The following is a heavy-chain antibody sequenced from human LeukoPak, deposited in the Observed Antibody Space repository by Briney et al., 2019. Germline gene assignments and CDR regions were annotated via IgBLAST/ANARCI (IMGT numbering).Heavy chain of an antibody. CDR1: GFTFSDYA. D-gene: IGHD3-3*01. Sequence: GGSLRLSCATSGFTFSDYAMHWVRQAPGKGLEWVAVISHDGSIKFSADSVKGRFTISRDNSKNTLYLQMDSLRDEDTALYYCARDLFNRDAFDIWGPGTMVTVSS. CDR2: ISHDGSIK. J-gene: IGHJ3*02. V-gene: IGHV3-30-3*01. CDR3: ARDLFNRDAFDI.